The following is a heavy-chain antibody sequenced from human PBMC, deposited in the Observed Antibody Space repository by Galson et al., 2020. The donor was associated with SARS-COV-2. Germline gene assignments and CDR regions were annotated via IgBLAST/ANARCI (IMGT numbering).Heavy chain of an antibody. CDR3: ARAAQTYYDFWSGYYDAPHFDY. CDR2: IYYSGST. D-gene: IGHD3-3*01. Sequence: SETLSLTCTVSGGSISSYYWSWIRQPPGKGLEWIGYIYYSGSTNYNPSLKSRVTISVDTSKNQFSLKLSSVTAADTAVYYCARAAQTYYDFWSGYYDAPHFDYWGQGTLVTVSS. J-gene: IGHJ4*02. V-gene: IGHV4-59*01. CDR1: GGSISSYY.